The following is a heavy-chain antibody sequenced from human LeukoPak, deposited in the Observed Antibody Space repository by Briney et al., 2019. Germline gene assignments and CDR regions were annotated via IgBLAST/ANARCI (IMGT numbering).Heavy chain of an antibody. V-gene: IGHV4-39*02. D-gene: IGHD3-9*01. CDR1: GGSISSSSYY. CDR2: IYYSGST. CDR3: ARRGYDILTGYYRRYYFDY. J-gene: IGHJ4*02. Sequence: SETLSLTCTVSGGSISSSSYYWGWIRQPPGKGLEWIGSIYYSGSTYYNPSLKSRVTISVDTSKNHFSLKLSSVTAADTAVYYCARRGYDILTGYYRRYYFDYWGQGTLVTVSS.